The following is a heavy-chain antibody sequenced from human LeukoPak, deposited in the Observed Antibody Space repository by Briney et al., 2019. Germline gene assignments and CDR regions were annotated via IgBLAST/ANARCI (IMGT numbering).Heavy chain of an antibody. CDR3: ARKAYDSNSLAFDI. J-gene: IGHJ3*02. CDR2: IYSGGST. Sequence: PGGSLRLSCAASGFTVSSNYMSWVRQAPGKGLEWVSVIYSGGSTYYSDSVKGRFTISRDNSKNTLYLQMNSLRAEDTAVYYCARKAYDSNSLAFDIWGQGTMVTVSS. D-gene: IGHD3-22*01. CDR1: GFTVSSNY. V-gene: IGHV3-66*02.